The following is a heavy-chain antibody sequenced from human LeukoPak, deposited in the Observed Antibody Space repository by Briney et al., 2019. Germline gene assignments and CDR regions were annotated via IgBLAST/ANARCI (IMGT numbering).Heavy chain of an antibody. D-gene: IGHD3-3*01. J-gene: IGHJ6*03. Sequence: ASFKVSWKASGYTFTSYYINWVRQDTGQGLEWMGWMNPNSGNTGYAQKFQGRVTITRNTSICTAYMGRSSLSSEGPEVYYCPGVSGYYDFWSGYFYYYYYYLDVWGKETKVTVSS. CDR3: PGVSGYYDFWSGYFYYYYYYLDV. V-gene: IGHV1-8*03. CDR1: GYTFTSYY. CDR2: MNPNSGNT.